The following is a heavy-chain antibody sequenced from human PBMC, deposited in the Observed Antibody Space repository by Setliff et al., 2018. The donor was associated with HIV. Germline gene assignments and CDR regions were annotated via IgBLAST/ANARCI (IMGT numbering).Heavy chain of an antibody. Sequence: SETLSLTCTVSGGSISSSNYYWGWIRQPPGKGLEWIGSIYYSGSTNYNPSLKSRVTISVDTSKNQFSLKLSSVTAADTAVYYCARSNYYDSSGYLITLFDYWGQGTLVTVSS. CDR1: GGSISSSNYY. V-gene: IGHV4-39*07. CDR2: IYYSGST. D-gene: IGHD3-22*01. CDR3: ARSNYYDSSGYLITLFDY. J-gene: IGHJ4*02.